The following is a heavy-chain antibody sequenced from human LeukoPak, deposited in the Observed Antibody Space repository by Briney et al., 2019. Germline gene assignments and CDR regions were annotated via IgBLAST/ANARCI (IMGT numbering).Heavy chain of an antibody. CDR3: ASTSGTNYFYAY. CDR1: GGSIIRTSNY. D-gene: IGHD1-26*01. Sequence: SETLSLTCTGSGGSIIRTSNYWRWIRQPPGQGLECIGSIYYGGNTYYNPSLKSRVTISVDTSKNQSSLKLSSMTASDTAGYYCASTSGTNYFYAYWGQGTLVTVSS. CDR2: IYYGGNT. V-gene: IGHV4-39*01. J-gene: IGHJ4*02.